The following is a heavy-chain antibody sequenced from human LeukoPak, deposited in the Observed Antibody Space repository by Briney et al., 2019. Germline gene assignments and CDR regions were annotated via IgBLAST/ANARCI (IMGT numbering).Heavy chain of an antibody. Sequence: SETLSLTCTVSGGSISSYYWSWIRRPAGKGLEWIGRVYTSGSTNYNPSLKSRVTMSVDTSKNQFSLKLSSVTAADTAVYYCAGPYYGSGNYPLRYWGQGTLVAVSS. CDR3: AGPYYGSGNYPLRY. D-gene: IGHD3-10*01. J-gene: IGHJ4*02. V-gene: IGHV4-4*07. CDR1: GGSISSYY. CDR2: VYTSGST.